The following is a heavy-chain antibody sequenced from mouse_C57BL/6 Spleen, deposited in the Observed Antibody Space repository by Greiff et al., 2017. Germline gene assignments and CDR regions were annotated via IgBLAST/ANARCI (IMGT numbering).Heavy chain of an antibody. CDR3: ARSNYLYAMDY. Sequence: LVESGGGLVKPGGSLKLSCAASGFTFSSYAMSWVRQTPEKRLEWVATISDGGSYTYYPDNVKGRFTISRDNAKNNLYLQMSHLKSEDTAMYYCARSNYLYAMDYWGQGTSVTVSS. D-gene: IGHD2-5*01. CDR2: ISDGGSYT. J-gene: IGHJ4*01. CDR1: GFTFSSYA. V-gene: IGHV5-4*01.